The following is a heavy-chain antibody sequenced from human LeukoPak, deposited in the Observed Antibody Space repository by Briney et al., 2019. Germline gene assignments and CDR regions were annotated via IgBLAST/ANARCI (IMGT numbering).Heavy chain of an antibody. CDR2: INPYSGDT. CDR1: VYTFTGYH. V-gene: IGHV1-2*06. D-gene: IGHD6-13*01. J-gene: IGHJ4*02. Sequence: ASVKVSCKASVYTFTGYHIRWVRQAPGQGLEWMGRINPYSGDTNFAQKFQGRVTITRDTSIITAYMDLSSLTPDDTAVYFCARDQGSLTRSWYTGYWGQGTQVTFSS. CDR3: ARDQGSLTRSWYTGY.